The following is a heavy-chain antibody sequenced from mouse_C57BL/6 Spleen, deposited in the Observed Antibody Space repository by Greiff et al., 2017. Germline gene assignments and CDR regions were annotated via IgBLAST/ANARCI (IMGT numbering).Heavy chain of an antibody. CDR2: ISSGGSYT. Sequence: EVMLVESGGDLVKPGGSLKLSCAASGFTFSSYGMSWVRQTPDKRLEWVATISSGGSYTYYPDSVKGRFTISRDNAKNTLYLQMSSLKSEDTAMYYCARQRYDFGEAWFAYWGQGTLVTVSA. D-gene: IGHD2-4*01. V-gene: IGHV5-6*01. CDR3: ARQRYDFGEAWFAY. J-gene: IGHJ3*01. CDR1: GFTFSSYG.